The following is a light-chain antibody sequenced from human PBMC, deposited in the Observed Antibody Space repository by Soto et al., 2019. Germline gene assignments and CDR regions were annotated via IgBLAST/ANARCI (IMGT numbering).Light chain of an antibody. Sequence: DIQMTQSPSSLSASVGDRVTISCRASETIATYLNWYQQKPGRVPEVLIYGASRLQRGVPSRFTGSGYGINFPLPINNFQPADFATYYCQLFYPSPPTLGRGTKV. CDR1: ETIATY. V-gene: IGKV1-39*01. CDR2: GAS. CDR3: QLFYPSPPT. J-gene: IGKJ3*01.